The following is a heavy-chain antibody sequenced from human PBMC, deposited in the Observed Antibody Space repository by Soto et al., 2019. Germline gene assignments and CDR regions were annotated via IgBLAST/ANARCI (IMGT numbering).Heavy chain of an antibody. Sequence: SVKVSCKASGGTFSSYAISWVRQAPGQGLEWMGGIIPIFGTANYAQKFQGRVTITADKSTSTAYMELSSLRSEDTAVYYCASDFYYGSGSRLYFDYWGQGTLVTVSS. V-gene: IGHV1-69*06. CDR2: IIPIFGTA. D-gene: IGHD3-10*01. J-gene: IGHJ4*02. CDR3: ASDFYYGSGSRLYFDY. CDR1: GGTFSSYA.